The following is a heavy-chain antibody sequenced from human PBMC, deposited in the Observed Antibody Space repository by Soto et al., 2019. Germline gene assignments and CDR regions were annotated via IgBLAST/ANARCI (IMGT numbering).Heavy chain of an antibody. V-gene: IGHV1-18*01. J-gene: IGHJ4*02. CDR3: ARDRRGYSYGSGSHGGY. CDR1: GYTFTSYG. CDR2: ISAYNGNT. Sequence: ASVKVSCKASGYTFTSYGISWVRQAPGQGLEWMGWISAYNGNTNYAQKLQGRVTMTTDTSTSTAYMELRSLRSDDTAVYYCARDRRGYSYGSGSHGGYWGQGTLVTVSS. D-gene: IGHD5-18*01.